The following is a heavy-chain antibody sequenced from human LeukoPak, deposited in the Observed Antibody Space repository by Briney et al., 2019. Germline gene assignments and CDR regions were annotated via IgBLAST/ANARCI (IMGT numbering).Heavy chain of an antibody. CDR1: GFTVSSNY. J-gene: IGHJ4*02. Sequence: GGSLRLSCAASGFTVSSNYMSWVRQAPRKGLEWVSVIYSGGSTYYADSVKGRFTISRDNSKNTLYLQMNSLRAEDTAVYYCAREEDTYYYDSSGYRGQGTLVTVSS. CDR3: AREEDTYYYDSSGY. V-gene: IGHV3-66*01. CDR2: IYSGGST. D-gene: IGHD3-22*01.